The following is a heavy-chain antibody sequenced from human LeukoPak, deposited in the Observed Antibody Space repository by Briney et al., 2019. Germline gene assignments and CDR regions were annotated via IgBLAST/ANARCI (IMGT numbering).Heavy chain of an antibody. CDR1: GFTFSSYS. V-gene: IGHV3-23*01. CDR3: AKVLQDYDSSGIFDY. J-gene: IGHJ4*02. CDR2: ISGSGGST. Sequence: GGSLRLSCAASGFTFSSYSMNWVRQAPGKGLEWVSAISGSGGSTYYADSVKGRFTISRDNSKNTLYLQMNSLRAEDTAVYYCAKVLQDYDSSGIFDYWGQGTLVTVSS. D-gene: IGHD3-22*01.